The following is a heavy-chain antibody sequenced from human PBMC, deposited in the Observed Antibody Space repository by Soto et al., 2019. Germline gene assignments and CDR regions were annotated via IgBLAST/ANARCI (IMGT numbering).Heavy chain of an antibody. CDR3: ARGYYDSSGYYPY. J-gene: IGHJ4*02. CDR2: IYYSGST. CDR1: GGSVSSGSYY. V-gene: IGHV4-61*01. D-gene: IGHD3-22*01. Sequence: SETLSLTCTVSGGSVSSGSYYWSWIRQPPGKGLEWIGYIYYSGSTNYNPSLKSRVTISVDTSKNQCSLKLSSVTAADTAVYYCARGYYDSSGYYPYWGQGTLVTVSS.